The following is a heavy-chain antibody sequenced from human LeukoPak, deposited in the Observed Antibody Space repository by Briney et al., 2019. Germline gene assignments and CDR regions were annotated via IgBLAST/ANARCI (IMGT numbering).Heavy chain of an antibody. CDR2: IFHFGSP. D-gene: IGHD3-22*01. Sequence: SETLSLTCTVSGDSINNYYWNWIRQSPGKGLEWIGYIFHFGSPHYSPSLRSRVTISIDTSKNQFSLNLNSVTAADTAVYYCARKGRGDSSGYPTWGQGTPVTVSS. J-gene: IGHJ5*02. V-gene: IGHV4-59*12. CDR1: GDSINNYY. CDR3: ARKGRGDSSGYPT.